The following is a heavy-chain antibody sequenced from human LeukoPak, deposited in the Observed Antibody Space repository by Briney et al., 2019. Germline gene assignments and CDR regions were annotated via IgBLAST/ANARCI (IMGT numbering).Heavy chain of an antibody. CDR2: IWYDGSDK. D-gene: IGHD2-8*01. V-gene: IGHV3-33*01. J-gene: IGHJ4*02. Sequence: GRSLRLSCAASGFTFSSYGMHWVRQDPGKGLEWVAVIWYDGSDKYYADSVKGRSTISRDNSKNTVYLQMNSLRVEDTAVYYCARDPGYSTHYFDYWGQGTLVIGSS. CDR3: ARDPGYSTHYFDY. CDR1: GFTFSSYG.